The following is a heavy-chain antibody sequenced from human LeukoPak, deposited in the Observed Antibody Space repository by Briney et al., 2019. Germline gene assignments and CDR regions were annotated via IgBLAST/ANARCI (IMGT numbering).Heavy chain of an antibody. CDR3: AREMRVVIAAYYFDY. J-gene: IGHJ4*02. Sequence: SQTLSLTCAVSGDSVFSNSAAWNWIRQSPSRGLEWLGRTYYRSKWYTDYAVSVKSRITINPDTSKNQFSLQLNSVTPEDTAVYYCAREMRVVIAAYYFDYWGQGTLVTVSS. CDR2: TYYRSKWYT. D-gene: IGHD2-21*01. CDR1: GDSVFSNSAA. V-gene: IGHV6-1*01.